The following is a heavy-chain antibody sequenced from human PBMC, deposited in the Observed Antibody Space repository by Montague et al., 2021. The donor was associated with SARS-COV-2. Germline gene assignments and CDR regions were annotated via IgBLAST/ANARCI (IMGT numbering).Heavy chain of an antibody. CDR2: IYYSGST. J-gene: IGHJ6*02. V-gene: IGHV4-61*01. Sequence: SETLSLTCTVSGDSVSSGSYYWSWIRQPPGKGLEWIGYIYYSGSTNYNPSLKSRVTISVDTSKNQFSLKLSSVTAADTAVYYCARDPWRITILGVVTRYGMDVWGQGTTVTVSS. CDR3: ARDPWRITILGVVTRYGMDV. D-gene: IGHD3-3*01. CDR1: GDSVSSGSYY.